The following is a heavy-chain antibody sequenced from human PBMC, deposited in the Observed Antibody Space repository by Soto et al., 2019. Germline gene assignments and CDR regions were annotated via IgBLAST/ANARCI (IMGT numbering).Heavy chain of an antibody. V-gene: IGHV3-64D*08. D-gene: IGHD2-15*01. CDR3: VKDLRYCSGGSCFSAFDI. CDR1: GFTFSSYA. CDR2: ISSNGGST. J-gene: IGHJ3*02. Sequence: GGSLRLSCSASGFTFSSYAMHWVRQAQGKGLEYVSAISSNGGSTYYADSVKGRLTISRDNSKNTLYLQMSSLRAEDTAVYYCVKDLRYCSGGSCFSAFDIWGQGTMVTVSS.